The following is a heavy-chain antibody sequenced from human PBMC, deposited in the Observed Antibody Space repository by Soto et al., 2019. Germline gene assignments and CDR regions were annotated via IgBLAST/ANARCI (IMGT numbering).Heavy chain of an antibody. J-gene: IGHJ5*02. D-gene: IGHD6-6*01. CDR2: IYYSGST. V-gene: IGHV4-59*01. CDR3: ARRDSSSSGWFDP. Sequence: SETLSLTCTVSGGSISSYYWSWIRQPPGKGLEWIGYIYYSGSTNYNPSLKSRVTISVDTSKNQFSLKLSSVTAADTAVYYCARRDSSSSGWFDPWGQGTLVTVS. CDR1: GGSISSYY.